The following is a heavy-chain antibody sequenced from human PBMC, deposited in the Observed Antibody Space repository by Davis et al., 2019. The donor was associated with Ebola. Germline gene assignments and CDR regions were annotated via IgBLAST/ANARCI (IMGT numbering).Heavy chain of an antibody. D-gene: IGHD4-11*01. Sequence: PSETLSLTCAVYGGSFSGYYWSWIRQPPGKGLEWIGEINHSGSTNYNPSLKSRVTISVDTSKNQFSLKLSSVTAADTAVYYCARSGVTTWYYYYYMDVWGKGTTVTVSS. CDR3: ARSGVTTWYYYYYMDV. V-gene: IGHV4-34*01. J-gene: IGHJ6*03. CDR1: GGSFSGYY. CDR2: INHSGST.